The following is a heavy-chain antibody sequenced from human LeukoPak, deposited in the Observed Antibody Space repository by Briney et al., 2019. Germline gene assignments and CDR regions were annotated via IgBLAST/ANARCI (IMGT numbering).Heavy chain of an antibody. Sequence: GGSLRLSCAVSGLNFRSFWMSWVRQAPGKGLEWVANIKQDETEKFYVDSVKGRFTISRDNAKNTLYLQMNSLRAEDTAVYYCARLTPPFDYWGQGTLVTVSS. D-gene: IGHD3-16*01. CDR2: IKQDETEK. J-gene: IGHJ4*02. CDR3: ARLTPPFDY. V-gene: IGHV3-7*02. CDR1: GLNFRSFW.